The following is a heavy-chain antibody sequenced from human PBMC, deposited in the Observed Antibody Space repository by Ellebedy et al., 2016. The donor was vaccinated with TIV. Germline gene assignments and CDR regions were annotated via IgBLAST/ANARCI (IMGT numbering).Heavy chain of an antibody. D-gene: IGHD1-20*01. CDR2: IYSSGST. Sequence: SETLSLTCSVSGDSISSGDYYWSWLRQHPGKGLEWIGYIYSSGSTYYNPSLKSRVIISLDTSKNQFSLKLTSVTAADTAAYYCARDGNKKYNFDIWGQGTLVTVSS. J-gene: IGHJ4*02. V-gene: IGHV4-31*03. CDR1: GDSISSGDYY. CDR3: ARDGNKKYNFDI.